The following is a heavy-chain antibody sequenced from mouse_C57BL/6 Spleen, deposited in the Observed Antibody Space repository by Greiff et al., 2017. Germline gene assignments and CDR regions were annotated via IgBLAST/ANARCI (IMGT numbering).Heavy chain of an antibody. Sequence: VQLQQSGAELAKPGASVKLSCKASGYTFTSYWMHWVKQRPGQGLEWIGYINPSSGYTKYNQKFKDKATLTADKSSSTAYMQLSSLTYEDSAVYDCHPQADGDGGWFAYWGQGTLVTVSA. CDR3: HPQADGDGGWFAY. CDR2: INPSSGYT. CDR1: GYTFTSYW. J-gene: IGHJ3*01. D-gene: IGHD3-2*02. V-gene: IGHV1-7*01.